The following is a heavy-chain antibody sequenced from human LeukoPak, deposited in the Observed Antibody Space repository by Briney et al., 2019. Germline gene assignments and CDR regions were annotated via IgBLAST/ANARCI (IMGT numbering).Heavy chain of an antibody. CDR1: GYTFTSYG. J-gene: IGHJ4*02. D-gene: IGHD3-22*01. V-gene: IGHV1-18*01. CDR2: ISAYNGNT. Sequence: ASVKVSCKASGYTFTSYGISWVRQAPGQGLEWMGWISAYNGNTNYAQKLQGRVTMTTDTSTSTAYMELRSLRSDDTAVYYCARGSTYYYDSSGYYPWDYFDYWGQGTLVTVSS. CDR3: ARGSTYYYDSSGYYPWDYFDY.